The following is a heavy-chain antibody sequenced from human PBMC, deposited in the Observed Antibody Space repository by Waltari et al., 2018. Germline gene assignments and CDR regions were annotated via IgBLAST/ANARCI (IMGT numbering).Heavy chain of an antibody. CDR1: GTSISNNF. Sequence: QVQLQESGPGLVKPSETLSLTCKVSGTSISNNFWNRVRQPAGKGLEWIGRLYNSGITNYNPSLKSRVTMSTDTSKNQFSLKLNSVTAADTAVYFCARGGLDGFDSWGQGILVTVS. CDR2: LYNSGIT. V-gene: IGHV4-4*07. D-gene: IGHD1-26*01. J-gene: IGHJ4*02. CDR3: ARGGLDGFDS.